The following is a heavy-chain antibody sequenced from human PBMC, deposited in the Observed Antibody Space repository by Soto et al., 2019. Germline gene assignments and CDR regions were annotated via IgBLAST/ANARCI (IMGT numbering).Heavy chain of an antibody. CDR2: IHPHSGAT. J-gene: IGHJ5*02. CDR1: GYTFTGNY. CDR3: LREGVGPTYGWFDP. D-gene: IGHD2-8*01. Sequence: QVQLVQSGAEVKKPGASVKVSCEATGYTFTGNYLHWVRQAPGQGLEWMGWIHPHSGATKYAQKFQGWVTMTRDTSISTAYFDLSSLKSNDTAVYYCLREGVGPTYGWFDPWGQGTLVTVSS. V-gene: IGHV1-2*04.